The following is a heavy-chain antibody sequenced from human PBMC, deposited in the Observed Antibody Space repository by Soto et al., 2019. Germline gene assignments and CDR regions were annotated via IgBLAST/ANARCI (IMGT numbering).Heavy chain of an antibody. CDR2: INAGNGNT. J-gene: IGHJ6*02. CDR3: TREGSAPYYYYGMDA. V-gene: IGHV1-3*01. Sequence: ASVKVSCKASGYTFTSYAMHRVRQAPGQRLEWMGWINAGNGNTKYSQKFQGRVTITRDTSASTAYMELRSLRSDDTATFYCTREGSAPYYYYGMDAWGQGTTVTVSS. D-gene: IGHD3-10*01. CDR1: GYTFTSYA.